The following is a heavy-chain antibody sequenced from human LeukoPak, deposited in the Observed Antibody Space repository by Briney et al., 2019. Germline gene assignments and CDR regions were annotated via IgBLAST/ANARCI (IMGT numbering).Heavy chain of an antibody. Sequence: GGSLRLSCAASGFTVSSNYMSWVRQAPGKGLEWVSVIYSGGSTYYADSVKGRFTISRDNSKNTLYLQMNSLRAEDTAVYYCAREPIAVAGLDAFDIWGQGTMVTVSS. CDR3: AREPIAVAGLDAFDI. V-gene: IGHV3-66*01. CDR1: GFTVSSNY. D-gene: IGHD6-19*01. CDR2: IYSGGST. J-gene: IGHJ3*02.